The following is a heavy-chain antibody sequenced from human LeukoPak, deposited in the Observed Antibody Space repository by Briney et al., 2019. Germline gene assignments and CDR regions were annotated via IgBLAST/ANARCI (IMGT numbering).Heavy chain of an antibody. D-gene: IGHD3-10*01. CDR3: ARGHNGSGSYYIHFDY. J-gene: IGHJ4*02. CDR1: GGSFSGYY. CDR2: INHSGST. Sequence: KPSETLSLTCAVYGGSFSGYYWSWIRQPPGKGLEWIGEINHSGSTNYNPSLKSRVTISVDTSKNQFSLKLSSVTAADTAVYYCARGHNGSGSYYIHFDYWGQGTLVTVSS. V-gene: IGHV4-34*01.